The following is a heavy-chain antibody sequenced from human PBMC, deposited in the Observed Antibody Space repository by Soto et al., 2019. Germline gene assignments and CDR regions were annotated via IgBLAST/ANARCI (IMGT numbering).Heavy chain of an antibody. V-gene: IGHV3-23*01. Sequence: GGSLRLSCAASGFTFSSYGMQWVRQAPGKGLEWVSSISASGDTTYYADSVKGRCTISTDNSKNTVYLQMNNLRAEDTAVYYCAKVFTATTFFFDLWGQGTLVTVSS. CDR1: GFTFSSYG. CDR3: AKVFTATTFFFDL. J-gene: IGHJ4*02. D-gene: IGHD4-4*01. CDR2: ISASGDTT.